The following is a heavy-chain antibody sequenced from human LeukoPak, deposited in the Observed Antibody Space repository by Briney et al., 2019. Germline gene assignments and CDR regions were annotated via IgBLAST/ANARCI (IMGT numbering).Heavy chain of an antibody. CDR2: LTNNGGSGGVT. CDR3: AKAMSTDHYDSRGFYRVDFDS. CDR1: GFTFSTYA. D-gene: IGHD3-22*01. Sequence: PGGSLRLSCAASGFTFSTYAMNWVRQAPGKGLEWVPALTNNGGSGGVTYYADSVKGRFIISRDNSKSTLYLQLSSLRAEDTAVYYCAKAMSTDHYDSRGFYRVDFDSWGQGTLVTVSS. J-gene: IGHJ4*02. V-gene: IGHV3-23*01.